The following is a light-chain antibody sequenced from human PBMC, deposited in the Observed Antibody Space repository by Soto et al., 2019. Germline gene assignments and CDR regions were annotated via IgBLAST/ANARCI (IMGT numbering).Light chain of an antibody. V-gene: IGKV1-5*01. Sequence: DIQMTQSPSTLSASVGDRVTITCRASQSISTWLAWYQQKPGKAPKLLIYDASSLESGVPSRFSGSGSETEFTLTISSLQPDDFATYYCQQYKSYWTFGQGTKVDI. CDR1: QSISTW. J-gene: IGKJ1*01. CDR2: DAS. CDR3: QQYKSYWT.